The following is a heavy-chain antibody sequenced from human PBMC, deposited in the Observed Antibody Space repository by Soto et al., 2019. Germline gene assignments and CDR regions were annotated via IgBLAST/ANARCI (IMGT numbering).Heavy chain of an antibody. D-gene: IGHD2-21*01. V-gene: IGHV3-21*06. CDR1: GFTFRNYN. Sequence: EVQLVESGGGLVKAWGSLRIFWTASGFTFRNYNMNWVRQAPGNGLEWVSSISTGGAYMFYADSVKGRFTISRDNAQNSLFLQIDSPRAEDTAVYYCARDIASPGGDYFDSWGQGTLVTVSS. CDR2: ISTGGAYM. CDR3: ARDIASPGGDYFDS. J-gene: IGHJ4*02.